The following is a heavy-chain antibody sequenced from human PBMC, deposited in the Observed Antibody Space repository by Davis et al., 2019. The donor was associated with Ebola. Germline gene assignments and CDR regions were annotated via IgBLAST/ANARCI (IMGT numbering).Heavy chain of an antibody. D-gene: IGHD6-13*01. CDR1: GFTFDDYA. Sequence: PGGSLRLSCTASGFTFDDYAMHWVRHAPGKGLEWVSGISWNSGTIGYADSVKGRFTISRDNAKNSLYLQMNSLRAEDTALYYCAKDYSSSPHGMDVWGQGTLVTVS. CDR3: AKDYSSSPHGMDV. J-gene: IGHJ6*02. V-gene: IGHV3-9*01. CDR2: ISWNSGTI.